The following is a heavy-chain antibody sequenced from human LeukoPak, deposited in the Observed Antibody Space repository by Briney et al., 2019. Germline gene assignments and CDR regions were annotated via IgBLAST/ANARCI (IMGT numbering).Heavy chain of an antibody. J-gene: IGHJ4*02. CDR2: ISSSSSYI. CDR1: GFTFSSYS. V-gene: IGHV3-21*04. D-gene: IGHD3-22*01. CDR3: AKGYYDSTSLDY. Sequence: PGGSLRLSCAASGFTFSSYSMNWVRQAPGKGLEWVSSISSSSSYIYYADSVKGRFTISRDNSKNTLYLQMNSLRAEDTAVYYCAKGYYDSTSLDYWGQGTLVTVSS.